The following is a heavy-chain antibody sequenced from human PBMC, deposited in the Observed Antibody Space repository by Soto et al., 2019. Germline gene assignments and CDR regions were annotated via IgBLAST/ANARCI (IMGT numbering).Heavy chain of an antibody. CDR3: ARDKCRYDSGMDV. CDR2: AFYSGSA. Sequence: QVQLQESGPGLVKPSETLSLTCTVSGGSINSYYWSWIRQSPGKGLEWIGYAFYSGSAKYNPSLKSRATISVDMSKTHFSLTLSSVTAADTAVYYCARDKCRYDSGMDVWGQGTTVTVSS. J-gene: IGHJ6*02. CDR1: GGSINSYY. D-gene: IGHD3-9*01. V-gene: IGHV4-59*01.